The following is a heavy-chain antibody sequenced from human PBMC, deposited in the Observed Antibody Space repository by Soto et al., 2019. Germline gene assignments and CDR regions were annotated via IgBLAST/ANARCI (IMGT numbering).Heavy chain of an antibody. CDR1: GYGFNAYW. CDR3: ARRVGGGYYYYYYGMDV. J-gene: IGHJ6*02. D-gene: IGHD3-16*01. CDR2: TNPDDSET. Sequence: GESLKISCKTSGYGFNAYWIGWVRQMPGKGLEWIGITNPDDSETRLSPSFQGQVTISADKSISTAYLQWSSLKASDTAMYYCARRVGGGYYYYYYGMDVWGQGTTVTVSS. V-gene: IGHV5-51*01.